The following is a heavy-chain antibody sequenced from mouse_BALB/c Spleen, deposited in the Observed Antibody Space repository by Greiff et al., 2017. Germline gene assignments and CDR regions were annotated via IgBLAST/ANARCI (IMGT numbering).Heavy chain of an antibody. V-gene: IGHV1-69*02. CDR3: ARAYYRSWYFDV. J-gene: IGHJ1*01. CDR2: IDPSDSET. CDR1: GYTFTSYW. D-gene: IGHD2-14*01. Sequence: VQLQQPGAELVKPGAPVKLSCKASGYTFTSYWMNWVKQRPGRGLEWIGRIDPSDSETHYNQKFKDKATLTVDKSSSTAYIQLSSLTSEDSAVYYCARAYYRSWYFDVWGAGTTVTVSS.